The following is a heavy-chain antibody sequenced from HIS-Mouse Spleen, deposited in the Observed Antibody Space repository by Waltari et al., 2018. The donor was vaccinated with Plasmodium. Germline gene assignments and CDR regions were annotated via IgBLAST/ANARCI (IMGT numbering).Heavy chain of an antibody. CDR3: AREEALDIVATIQGGAFDI. CDR2: TYYRSKWYN. Sequence: QVQLQQSGPGLVKPSQPLSLTCAISGDSVSSNSAAWNSIRQSPSRALEWLGRTYYRSKWYNDYAVSVKSRITINPDTSKNQFSLQLNSVTPEDTAVYYCAREEALDIVATIQGGAFDIWGQGTMVTVSS. D-gene: IGHD5-12*01. J-gene: IGHJ3*02. V-gene: IGHV6-1*01. CDR1: GDSVSSNSAA.